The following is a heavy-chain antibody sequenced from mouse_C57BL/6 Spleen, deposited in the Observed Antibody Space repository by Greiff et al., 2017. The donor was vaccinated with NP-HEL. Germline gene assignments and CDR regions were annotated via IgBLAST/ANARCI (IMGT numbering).Heavy chain of an antibody. V-gene: IGHV1-20*01. J-gene: IGHJ1*03. Sequence: VQLQQPGPELVKPGDSVKISCKASGYSFTGYFMNWVMQSHGKSLEWIGRINPYNGDTFYNQKFKGKATLTVDKSSSTAHMELRSLTSEDSAVYYCARSIYYGSSHGGYFDVWGTGTTVTVSS. CDR1: GYSFTGYF. CDR3: ARSIYYGSSHGGYFDV. CDR2: INPYNGDT. D-gene: IGHD1-1*01.